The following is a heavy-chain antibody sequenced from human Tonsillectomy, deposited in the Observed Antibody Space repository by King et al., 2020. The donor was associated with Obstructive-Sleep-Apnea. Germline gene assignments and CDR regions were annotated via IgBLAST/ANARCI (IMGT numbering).Heavy chain of an antibody. Sequence: VQLVESGVEVKKPGESLKISCKGSEYNFTDNWIGWVRQMPGKGLEWMGIIYPDDSDTMYSPSFQGQVTISADKSINTAYLQWNSLKASDTAVYYCVRHVTDHRKEGVVAVVVAKHLDYWGQGTLVTVSS. CDR2: IYPDDSDT. D-gene: IGHD2-21*01. CDR3: VRHVTDHRKEGVVAVVVAKHLDY. CDR1: EYNFTDNW. V-gene: IGHV5-51*01. J-gene: IGHJ4*02.